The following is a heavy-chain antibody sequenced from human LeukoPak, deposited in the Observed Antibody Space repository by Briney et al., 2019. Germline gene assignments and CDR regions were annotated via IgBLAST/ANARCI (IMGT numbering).Heavy chain of an antibody. D-gene: IGHD6-13*01. J-gene: IGHJ4*02. CDR1: GFTFSGYA. CDR2: IISNGEST. Sequence: GGSLRLSCSASGFTFSGYAMHWVRQAPGKGLEYVSAIISNGESTYYSDSVKDRFTISGDNSKNTLYLQMSSLRPEDTAVYYCVKSASTWYLFDYWGQGTLVTVSS. V-gene: IGHV3-64*03. CDR3: VKSASTWYLFDY.